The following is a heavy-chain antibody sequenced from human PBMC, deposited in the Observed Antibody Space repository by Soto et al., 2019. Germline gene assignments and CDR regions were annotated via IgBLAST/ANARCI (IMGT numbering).Heavy chain of an antibody. CDR3: ASSGGYCSGGSCYSICGGNEPYYYYYYMDV. V-gene: IGHV1-46*03. D-gene: IGHD2-15*01. Sequence: ASVKVSCKASGYTFTSYYMHWVRQAPGQGLEWMGIINPSGGSTSYAQKFQGRVTMTRDTSTSTVYMELSSLRSEDTAVYYCASSGGYCSGGSCYSICGGNEPYYYYYYMDVWGKGTTVTVSS. J-gene: IGHJ6*03. CDR1: GYTFTSYY. CDR2: INPSGGST.